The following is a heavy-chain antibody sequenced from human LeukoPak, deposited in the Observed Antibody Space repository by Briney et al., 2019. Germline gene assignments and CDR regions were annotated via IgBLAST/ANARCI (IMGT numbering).Heavy chain of an antibody. V-gene: IGHV1-69*06. D-gene: IGHD1-26*01. CDR1: GGTFSNVV. CDR3: ARIVGSTGGDS. Sequence: ASVKVSCKASGGTFSNVVISWVRQAPGQGLEWMGGIIAIFGTTNYAQKLQGRVTITADKSTRTVYMEMRSLRSEDTAVYYCARIVGSTGGDSWGQGTMITVSS. J-gene: IGHJ3*01. CDR2: IIAIFGTT.